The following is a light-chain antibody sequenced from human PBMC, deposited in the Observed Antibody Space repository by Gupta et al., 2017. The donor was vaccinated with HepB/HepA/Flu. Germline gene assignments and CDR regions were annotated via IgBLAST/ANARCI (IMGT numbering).Light chain of an antibody. J-gene: IGKJ1*01. CDR1: HIITRY. CDR2: TTS. V-gene: IGKV1-39*01. Sequence: DIQVTQSPSSLSASVGDRVNITCRTSHIITRYLNWYQQKPGKAPKFLIYTTSRLQSGVPSRFSGSGSVTDFTLTISSLQPEDFATYYCQQSFRTPWTFGQGTKVEIK. CDR3: QQSFRTPWT.